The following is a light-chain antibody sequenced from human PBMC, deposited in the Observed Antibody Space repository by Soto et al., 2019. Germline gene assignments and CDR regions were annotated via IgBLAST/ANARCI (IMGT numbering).Light chain of an antibody. J-gene: IGKJ5*01. V-gene: IGKV3-11*01. CDR1: QFIKRY. Sequence: EIVFTQSPAIRSLSPGERANLSCRASQFIKRYLAWYLQIPGQAPRLLIYDASNRETGILDRFSGGGAGSEFTLTISSLEPEDVAVYYCQQRSNLTPTFGQGTRLEIK. CDR2: DAS. CDR3: QQRSNLTPT.